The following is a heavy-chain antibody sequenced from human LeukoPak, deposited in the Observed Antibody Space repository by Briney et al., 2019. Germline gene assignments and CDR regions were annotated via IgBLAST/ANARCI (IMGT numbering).Heavy chain of an antibody. V-gene: IGHV4-59*08. J-gene: IGHJ6*02. CDR2: IYYSGST. CDR3: ARSEFYYYYGMDV. CDR1: GGSISTCY. Sequence: SETLSLTCTVSGGSISTCYWSWIRQPPGKGLEWIGYIYYSGSTNYNPSLKSRVTISLDTSKNRFSLKLSSVTAADTAVYYCARSEFYYYYGMDVWGQGTTVTVSS.